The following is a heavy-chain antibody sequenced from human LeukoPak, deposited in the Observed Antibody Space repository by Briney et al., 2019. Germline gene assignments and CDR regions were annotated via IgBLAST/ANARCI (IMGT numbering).Heavy chain of an antibody. V-gene: IGHV4-34*01. CDR3: ASRRWLHRNHYFDY. J-gene: IGHJ4*02. CDR2: INHSGST. D-gene: IGHD5-24*01. CDR1: GGSFSGYY. Sequence: PSETLSLTCAVYGGSFSGYYWSWIPQPPRKGLEWIGEINHSGSTNYNPSLKSRVTISVDTSKNQFSLKLSSVTAADTAVYYCASRRWLHRNHYFDYWGQGTLVTVSS.